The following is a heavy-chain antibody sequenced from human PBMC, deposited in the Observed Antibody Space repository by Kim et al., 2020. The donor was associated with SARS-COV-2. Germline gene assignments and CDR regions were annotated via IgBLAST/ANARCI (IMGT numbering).Heavy chain of an antibody. CDR2: IDPSDSET. CDR3: ARPRGRGSISSLDS. D-gene: IGHD3-10*01. Sequence: GESLKISCKGSGYTFVNYYIAWVRQVPGKGLEGMGVIDPSDSETRYSPSFQGQVTISVDKSISTVYLQWNSLKASDTAKYYCARPRGRGSISSLDSWGRGTLVTVSS. J-gene: IGHJ4*02. V-gene: IGHV5-51*01. CDR1: GYTFVNYY.